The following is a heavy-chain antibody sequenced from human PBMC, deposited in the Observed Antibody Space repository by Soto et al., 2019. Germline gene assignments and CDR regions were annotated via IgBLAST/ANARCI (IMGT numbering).Heavy chain of an antibody. V-gene: IGHV3-21*06. CDR3: ARESEDLTSNFDY. CDR2: ISSTTNYI. CDR1: GFTFTRYS. J-gene: IGHJ4*02. Sequence: GGSLRLSCAAPGFTFTRYSMNWVRQAPGKGLEWVSSISSTTNYIYYGDSMKGRFTISRDNAKNSLYLEMNSLRAEDTAVHYCARESEDLTSNFDYWGQGTLVTVSS.